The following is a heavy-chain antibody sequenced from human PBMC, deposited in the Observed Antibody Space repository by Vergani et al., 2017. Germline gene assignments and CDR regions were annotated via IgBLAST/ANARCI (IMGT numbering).Heavy chain of an antibody. D-gene: IGHD1-20*01. CDR1: GFTFSSYA. Sequence: EVQLLESGGGLVQPGGSLRLSCAASGFTFSSYAMSWVRQAPGKGLEWVSYISSSGSTIYYADSVKGRFTISRDNAKNSLYLQMNSLRAEDTAVYYCARDRITGTIDYWGQGTLVTVSS. J-gene: IGHJ4*02. CDR2: ISSSGSTI. CDR3: ARDRITGTIDY. V-gene: IGHV3-48*04.